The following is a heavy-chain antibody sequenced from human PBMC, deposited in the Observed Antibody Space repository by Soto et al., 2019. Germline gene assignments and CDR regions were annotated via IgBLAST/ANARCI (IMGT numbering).Heavy chain of an antibody. CDR1: GGSFSGYY. CDR3: ASSAIVVVPAATAGRFDY. D-gene: IGHD2-2*01. Sequence: QVQLQQWGAGLLKPSETLSLTCAVYGGSFSGYYWSWIRQPPGKGLEWIGEINHSGSTNYNPSLKSRVTISVDTSKNQFSLKLSSVTAAYTAVYYCASSAIVVVPAATAGRFDYWGQGTLVTVSS. J-gene: IGHJ4*02. V-gene: IGHV4-34*01. CDR2: INHSGST.